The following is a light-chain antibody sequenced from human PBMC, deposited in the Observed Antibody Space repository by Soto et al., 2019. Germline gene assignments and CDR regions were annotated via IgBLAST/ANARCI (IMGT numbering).Light chain of an antibody. CDR2: GAS. V-gene: IGKV3-20*01. CDR1: HSVITNY. CDR3: RQYTSSFFA. J-gene: IGKJ2*01. Sequence: EIVVTQSPATLSLSPGERATLSCRTSHSVITNYIAWYQHKVGQAPRLLIYGASRRAAGIPDRFSGSGSETAFTLTISGLEPEDFEVYYWRQYTSSFFAFGRGPNLEI.